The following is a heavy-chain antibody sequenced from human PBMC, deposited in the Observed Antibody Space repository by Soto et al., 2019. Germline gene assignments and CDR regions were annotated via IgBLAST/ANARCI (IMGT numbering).Heavy chain of an antibody. CDR3: AREMGVVVATGYYYYVMDV. J-gene: IGHJ6*02. Sequence: EVKLVESGGGLIQPGRSLRLSCAASGFTFEDYGMHWVRQAPGKGLEWVSGISWNSGSIGYADSVKGRFTISRDNAKNSLYLQMTSLRGEDTALYYCAREMGVVVATGYYYYVMDVWGQGTTVTVSS. CDR2: ISWNSGSI. CDR1: GFTFEDYG. V-gene: IGHV3-9*01. D-gene: IGHD2-15*01.